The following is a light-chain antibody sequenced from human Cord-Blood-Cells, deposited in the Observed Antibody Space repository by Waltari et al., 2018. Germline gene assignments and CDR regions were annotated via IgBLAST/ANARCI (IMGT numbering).Light chain of an antibody. J-gene: IGKJ2*01. CDR1: QSVLYSSNNKNY. V-gene: IGKV4-1*01. CDR3: QQYYSTHT. Sequence: DIVMTQCPDSLAVSLGERATINCKSSQSVLYSSNNKNYLDWYQQKPGQPPKLLIYCASTRESGVPDRFSGSGSGTDFTLTISSLQAEDVAVYYCQQYYSTHTVGQGTKLEIK. CDR2: CAS.